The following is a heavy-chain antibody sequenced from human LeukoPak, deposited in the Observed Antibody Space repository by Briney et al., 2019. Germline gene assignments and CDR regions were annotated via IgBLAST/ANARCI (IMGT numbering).Heavy chain of an antibody. CDR1: GGTFSSYA. V-gene: IGHV1-18*01. CDR3: ARDTMITFGGVIGGSGY. Sequence: ASVKVSCKASGGTFSSYAISWVRQAPGQGLEWMGWISAYNGNTNYAQKLQGRVTMTTDTSTSTAYMELRSLRSDDTAVYYCARDTMITFGGVIGGSGYWGQGTLVTVSS. J-gene: IGHJ4*02. D-gene: IGHD3-16*02. CDR2: ISAYNGNT.